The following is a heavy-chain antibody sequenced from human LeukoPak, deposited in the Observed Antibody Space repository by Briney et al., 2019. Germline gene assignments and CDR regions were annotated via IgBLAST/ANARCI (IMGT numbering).Heavy chain of an antibody. CDR3: ASPYYDILTGYRGGDY. CDR2: IKQDGSEK. Sequence: PGGSLRLSCAASGFTFSSYAMSWVRQAPGKGLEWVANIKQDGSEKYYVDSVKGRFTISRDDAKNSLYLQMNSLRAEDTAVYYCASPYYDILTGYRGGDYWGQGTLVTVSS. D-gene: IGHD3-9*01. V-gene: IGHV3-7*01. CDR1: GFTFSSYA. J-gene: IGHJ4*02.